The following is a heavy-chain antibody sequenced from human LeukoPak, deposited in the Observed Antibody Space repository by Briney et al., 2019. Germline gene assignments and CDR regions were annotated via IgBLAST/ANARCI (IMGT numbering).Heavy chain of an antibody. D-gene: IGHD4-17*01. J-gene: IGHJ4*02. Sequence: TAQTLSPTCTVSGGSISSGGYYWSWIRQHPGKGLEGIVYISYSGSTNYNPALKSRVTISVDTSKNQFSLKLSSVTAADTAVYYCASSNDYGDYALEYWGQGTLVTVSS. V-gene: IGHV4-61*08. CDR3: ASSNDYGDYALEY. CDR1: GGSISSGGYY. CDR2: ISYSGST.